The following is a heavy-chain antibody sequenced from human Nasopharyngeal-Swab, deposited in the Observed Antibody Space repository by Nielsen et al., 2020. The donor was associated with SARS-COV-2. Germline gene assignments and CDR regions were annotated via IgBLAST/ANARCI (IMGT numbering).Heavy chain of an antibody. D-gene: IGHD4-17*01. V-gene: IGHV3-33*01. CDR3: ARDRTVTTTVYFDY. CDR1: GFTFSSYG. CDR2: IWYDGSNK. Sequence: GESLKISCAASGFTFSSYGMHWVRQAPGKGLERVAVIWYDGSNKYYADSVKGRFTISRDNSKNTLYLQMNSLRAEDTAVYYCARDRTVTTTVYFDYWGQGTLVTVSS. J-gene: IGHJ4*02.